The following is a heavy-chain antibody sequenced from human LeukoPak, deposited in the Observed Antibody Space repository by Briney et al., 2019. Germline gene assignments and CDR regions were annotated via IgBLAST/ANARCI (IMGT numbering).Heavy chain of an antibody. CDR1: GFTFSNAW. D-gene: IGHD2-21*02. Sequence: PGGSLRLSCAASGFTFSNAWMSWVRQAPGKGLEWVGRIKSKTDGGTTDYAAPVKGRFTISRDDSKNTLYLQMNSLKTEDTAVYYYTSNCGGDCYPFVYYYGMDVWGQGTTVTVSS. CDR3: TSNCGGDCYPFVYYYGMDV. J-gene: IGHJ6*02. V-gene: IGHV3-15*01. CDR2: IKSKTDGGTT.